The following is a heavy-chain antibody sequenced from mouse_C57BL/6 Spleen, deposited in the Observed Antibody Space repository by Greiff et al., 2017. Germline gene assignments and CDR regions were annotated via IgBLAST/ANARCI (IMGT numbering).Heavy chain of an antibody. D-gene: IGHD1-1*01. V-gene: IGHV5-17*01. CDR1: GFTFSDYG. CDR2: ISSGSSTI. CDR3: ATPSFITTVVDFDY. Sequence: EVMLVESGGGLVKPGGSLKLSCAASGFTFSDYGMHWVRQAPGKGLEWVAYISSGSSTIYYADTVKGRFTISRDNAKNTLFLQMTSLRSEDTAMYYCATPSFITTVVDFDYWGQGTTLTVSS. J-gene: IGHJ2*01.